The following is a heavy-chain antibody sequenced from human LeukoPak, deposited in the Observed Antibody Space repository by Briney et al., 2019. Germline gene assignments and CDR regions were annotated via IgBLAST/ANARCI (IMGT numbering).Heavy chain of an antibody. CDR2: IRYDGSNK. CDR3: AKGPYYYDSSGYRLDY. D-gene: IGHD3-22*01. CDR1: GFTFSSYG. Sequence: QSGGSLRLSCAASGFTFSSYGMHWVRQAPGKGLEWVAFIRYDGSNKYYADSVKGRFTISRDNSKNTLYLQMNSLRAEDTAVYYCAKGPYYYDSSGYRLDYWGQGTLVTVSS. V-gene: IGHV3-30*02. J-gene: IGHJ4*02.